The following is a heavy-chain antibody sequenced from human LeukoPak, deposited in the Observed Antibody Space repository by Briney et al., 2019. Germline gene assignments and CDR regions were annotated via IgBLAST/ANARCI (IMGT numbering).Heavy chain of an antibody. D-gene: IGHD4-17*01. CDR3: AKGGLGYYGMDV. CDR1: GFNFGDYA. CDR2: ISGSGGST. Sequence: PGGSLRLSCTGSGFNFGDYAMSWFRQAPGKGLEWVSAISGSGGSTYYADSVKGRFTISRDNSKNTLYLQMNSLRAEDTAVYYCAKGGLGYYGMDVWGQGTTVTVSS. J-gene: IGHJ6*02. V-gene: IGHV3-23*01.